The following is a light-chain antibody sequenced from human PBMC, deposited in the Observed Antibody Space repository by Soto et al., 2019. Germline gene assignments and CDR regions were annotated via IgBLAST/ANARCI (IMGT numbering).Light chain of an antibody. Sequence: AIRITQSPSSFSSSTGDRVTITCLSSQGISSYLAWYQQKPGKAPKLLIYAASTLQSGVPSRFSGSGSGTDFTLTISCLQSEDFATYYCQQYYSYPITFGQGTRLEIK. CDR1: QGISSY. CDR3: QQYYSYPIT. V-gene: IGKV1-8*01. J-gene: IGKJ5*01. CDR2: AAS.